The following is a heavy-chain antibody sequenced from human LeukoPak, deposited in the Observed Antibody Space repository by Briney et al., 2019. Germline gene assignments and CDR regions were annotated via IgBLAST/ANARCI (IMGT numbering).Heavy chain of an antibody. J-gene: IGHJ4*02. CDR3: ARSSGYTNGWYNY. CDR2: MSASGGST. D-gene: IGHD6-19*01. Sequence: SGGSLRLSCAASGFTFSSCAMGWVRQAPGKGLEWVSGMSASGGSTYHADSVKGRFTISRDNSKNTLHLQMNSLRAEDTAVYYCARSSGYTNGWYNYWGQGTLVTVSS. CDR1: GFTFSSCA. V-gene: IGHV3-23*01.